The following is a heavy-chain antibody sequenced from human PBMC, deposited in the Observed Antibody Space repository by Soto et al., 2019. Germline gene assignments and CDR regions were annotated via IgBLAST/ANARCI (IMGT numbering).Heavy chain of an antibody. J-gene: IGHJ6*02. Sequence: QSGGSLRLSCVTSGFFFDNYAMHWVRQAPGKGLEWVAVISYDGSNKYYADSVKGRFTISRDNSKNTLYLQMNSLRAEDTAVYYCARDGWFGGAGVVVTLNSSPYYYYGMDVWGQGTTVTVSS. CDR1: GFFFDNYA. CDR3: ARDGWFGGAGVVVTLNSSPYYYYGMDV. CDR2: ISYDGSNK. V-gene: IGHV3-30-3*01. D-gene: IGHD3-10*01.